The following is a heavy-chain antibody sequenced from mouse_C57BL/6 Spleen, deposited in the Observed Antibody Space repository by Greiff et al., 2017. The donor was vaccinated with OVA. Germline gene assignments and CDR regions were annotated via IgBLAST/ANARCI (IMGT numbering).Heavy chain of an antibody. CDR3: ARREITTA. Sequence: EVMLVESGGDLVKPGGSLKLSCAASGFTFSSYGMSWVRQTPDKRLEWVATISSGGSYTYYPDSVKGRFTISRDNAKNTLYLQMSSLKSEDTAMYYCARREITTAWGQGTSVTVSS. V-gene: IGHV5-6*01. CDR1: GFTFSSYG. D-gene: IGHD1-2*01. J-gene: IGHJ4*01. CDR2: ISSGGSYT.